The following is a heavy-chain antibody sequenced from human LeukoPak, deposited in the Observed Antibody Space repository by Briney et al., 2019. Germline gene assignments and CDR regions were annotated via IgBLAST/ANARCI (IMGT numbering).Heavy chain of an antibody. CDR3: AKEIRWRFDY. CDR1: GFTFNTYG. Sequence: GGSLRLSCAASGFTFNTYGMHWVRQAPGKGLEWVAVISYDGSNKYYVDSVKGRFTISRDNSKNTLYLQMNSLRAEDTAVYYCAKEIRWRFDYWGQGTLVTVSS. D-gene: IGHD3-3*01. V-gene: IGHV3-30*18. CDR2: ISYDGSNK. J-gene: IGHJ4*02.